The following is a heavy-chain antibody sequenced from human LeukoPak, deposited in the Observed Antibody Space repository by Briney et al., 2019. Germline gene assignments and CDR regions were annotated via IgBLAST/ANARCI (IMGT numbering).Heavy chain of an antibody. V-gene: IGHV3-69-1*01. D-gene: IGHD1-26*01. CDR1: RFTVSSNY. J-gene: IGHJ4*02. CDR3: ARDLKHVGANGNKALDY. Sequence: GGSLRLSCAASRFTVSSNYMNWVRQAPGKGLEWVSSISSHSHIYYADSLKGRFTISRDNAKNSLYLQMNSLRAEDTAVYYCARDLKHVGANGNKALDYWGQGTLVTVSS. CDR2: ISSHSHI.